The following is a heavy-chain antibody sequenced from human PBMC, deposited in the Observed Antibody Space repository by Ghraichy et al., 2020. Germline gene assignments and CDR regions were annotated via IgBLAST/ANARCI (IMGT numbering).Heavy chain of an antibody. V-gene: IGHV3-21*06. D-gene: IGHD2-2*01. CDR3: ARDPSYCSSMSCYFNWFDP. CDR2: ISSSSAYK. J-gene: IGHJ5*02. CDR1: GFNFPSHT. Sequence: SCAASGFNFPSHTLNWVRQAPGKGLEWVSSISSSSAYKYYAESVQGRFTISRDDAKNSLFLQMNNLRAEDTAVYYCARDPSYCSSMSCYFNWFDPWGQGSLVTVSS.